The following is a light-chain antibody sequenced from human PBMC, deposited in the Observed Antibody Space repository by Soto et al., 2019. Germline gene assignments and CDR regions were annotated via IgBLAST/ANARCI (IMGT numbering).Light chain of an antibody. CDR3: QQYNDWPPT. CDR2: RAS. Sequence: IVMTQSPATLSVSPGERATLSCRASQDVLTNLAWYQQKPGQSPRLLIYRASTRATGVPARFSGSGSGTEFTLSIGSLQSEDFAVYYCQQYNDWPPTFGQGTKVDIK. V-gene: IGKV3-15*01. J-gene: IGKJ1*01. CDR1: QDVLTN.